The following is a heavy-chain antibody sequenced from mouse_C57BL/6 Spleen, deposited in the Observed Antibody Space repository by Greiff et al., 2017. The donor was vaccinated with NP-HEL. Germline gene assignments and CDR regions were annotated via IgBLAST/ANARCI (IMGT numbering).Heavy chain of an antibody. CDR2: IDPADGET. J-gene: IGHJ1*03. CDR1: GFNITDYY. CDR3: ARDYDAYWYFDV. D-gene: IGHD2-4*01. Sequence: EVQLQESGAELVKPGASVKLSCTASGFNITDYYMHWVKQRTEQGLEWIGRIDPADGETKYAPKFQGKATITADTSSNTAYLQLSSLTSEDTAVYYCARDYDAYWYFDVWGTGTTVTVSS. V-gene: IGHV14-2*01.